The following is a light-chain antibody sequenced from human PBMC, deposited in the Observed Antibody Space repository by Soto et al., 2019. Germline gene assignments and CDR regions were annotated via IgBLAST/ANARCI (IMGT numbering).Light chain of an antibody. V-gene: IGKV3-15*01. CDR3: HQNNKWPLLT. CDR1: QSVSSN. Sequence: EIVMTQSPATLSVSPGERATLSCRASQSVSSNLAWYQQKPGQAPRLLIDGASTSSAGITARFSGSGSGTEFTLAISGLQSEDLAVYYGHQNNKWPLLTFGGGTKVEIK. CDR2: GAS. J-gene: IGKJ4*01.